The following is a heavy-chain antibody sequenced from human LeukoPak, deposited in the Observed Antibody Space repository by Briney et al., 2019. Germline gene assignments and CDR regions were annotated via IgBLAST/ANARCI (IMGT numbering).Heavy chain of an antibody. CDR1: GFTFSSYG. Sequence: GRSLRLSCAASGFTFSSYGIHWVRQAPGKGLEWVAVIWYDGSNKYYADSVKGRFTISRDNSKNTLYLQMNSLRAEDTAVYYCARVHDYGDLFDYWGQGTLVTVSS. V-gene: IGHV3-33*01. CDR2: IWYDGSNK. J-gene: IGHJ4*02. D-gene: IGHD4-17*01. CDR3: ARVHDYGDLFDY.